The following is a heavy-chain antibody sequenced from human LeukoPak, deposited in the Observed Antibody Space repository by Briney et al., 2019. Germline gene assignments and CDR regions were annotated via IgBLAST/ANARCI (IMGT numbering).Heavy chain of an antibody. CDR2: ISSTGSYI. J-gene: IGHJ4*02. V-gene: IGHV3-21*01. CDR3: AREMDDILTGYGLDY. D-gene: IGHD3-9*01. Sequence: GGSLRLSCAASGFTFSTYAIHWVRQAPGKGLEWVSSISSTGSYIFYADSVKGRFTISRDNAKNSLYLQMNSLRAEDTAVYYCAREMDDILTGYGLDYWGQGTLVTISS. CDR1: GFTFSTYA.